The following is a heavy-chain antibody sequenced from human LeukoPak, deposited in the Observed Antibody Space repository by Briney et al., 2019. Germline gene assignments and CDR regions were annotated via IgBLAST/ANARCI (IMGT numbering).Heavy chain of an antibody. V-gene: IGHV1-2*02. J-gene: IGHJ4*02. CDR1: GDTLTGYY. D-gene: IGHD6-19*01. CDR2: INPKSGDT. CDR3: ARGGPSRGSGFYYFDY. Sequence: ASVKVSCKASGDTLTGYYMHWVRQAPGQGLEWMGWINPKSGDTKYAQKFQGRVIMTRDTSISTVYLELTSLRSDDTALYYCARGGPSRGSGFYYFDYWGQGTLITVSS.